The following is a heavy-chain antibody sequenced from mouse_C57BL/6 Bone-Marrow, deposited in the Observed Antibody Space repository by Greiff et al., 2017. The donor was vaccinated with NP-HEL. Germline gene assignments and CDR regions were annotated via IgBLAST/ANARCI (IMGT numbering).Heavy chain of an antibody. V-gene: IGHV1-80*01. Sequence: QVQLQQSGAELVKPGASVKISCKASGYAFGSYWITGGKRRPGRGLEWIGKFYPGDGDTNYKEKFRAKATLTADKSSSTAYMQLSSLTSEDSAVYFCARGAYWGQGTLVTVSA. J-gene: IGHJ3*01. CDR1: GYAFGSYW. CDR2: FYPGDGDT. CDR3: ARGAY.